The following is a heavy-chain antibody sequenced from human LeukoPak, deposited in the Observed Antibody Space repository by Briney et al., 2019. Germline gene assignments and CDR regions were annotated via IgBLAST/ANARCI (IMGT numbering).Heavy chain of an antibody. J-gene: IGHJ4*02. CDR3: ASHKGKFELMAPWDY. D-gene: IGHD2-8*01. Sequence: SSVKVSCKASGGTFSSYAISWVRQAPGQGLEWMGRIVPIFGTANYAQKFQGRVTITTDESTGTAYMELSSLRSEDTAVYYCASHKGKFELMAPWDYWGQGTLVTVSS. CDR1: GGTFSSYA. CDR2: IVPIFGTA. V-gene: IGHV1-69*05.